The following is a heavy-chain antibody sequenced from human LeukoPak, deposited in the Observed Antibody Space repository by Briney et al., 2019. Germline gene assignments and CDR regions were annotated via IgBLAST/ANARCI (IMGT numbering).Heavy chain of an antibody. Sequence: GGSLRLSCAASGFTFSGYTIHWVRQPPGKGLEWVAVISFDGSNKYYADSVKGRFTISRDNSKNTLYLQMNSLRAEDTAVYYCAREELGSSLGFDPWGQGTLVTVSS. J-gene: IGHJ5*02. CDR2: ISFDGSNK. CDR3: AREELGSSLGFDP. CDR1: GFTFSGYT. V-gene: IGHV3-30-3*01. D-gene: IGHD3-16*01.